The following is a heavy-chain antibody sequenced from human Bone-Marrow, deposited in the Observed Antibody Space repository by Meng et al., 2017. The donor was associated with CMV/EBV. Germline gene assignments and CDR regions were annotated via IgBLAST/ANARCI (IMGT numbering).Heavy chain of an antibody. Sequence: ASVKVSCKASGYIFTTYYMHWVRQAPGQGLEWMGIINPSAGSTRYAPNFQGRVSMTSDTSTSTAYLELSSLISEDTAVYYCARPRYCSGTSCEDTFDIWGQGKMVNVSS. J-gene: IGHJ3*02. CDR2: INPSAGST. CDR3: ARPRYCSGTSCEDTFDI. V-gene: IGHV1-46*01. D-gene: IGHD2-2*01. CDR1: GYIFTTYY.